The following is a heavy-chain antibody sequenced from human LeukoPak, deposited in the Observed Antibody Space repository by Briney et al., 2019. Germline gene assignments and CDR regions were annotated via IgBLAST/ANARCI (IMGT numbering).Heavy chain of an antibody. J-gene: IGHJ4*02. CDR3: ARGSFWSGYYTGASYYFDY. Sequence: GGSLRLSCAASGFTFSNYEMNWVRQAPGKGLEWVSYISSSGSTIYYADSVKGRFTISRDNAKNSLYVQMNSLRAEGTAVYYCARGSFWSGYYTGASYYFDYWGQGTLVTVSS. V-gene: IGHV3-48*03. D-gene: IGHD3-3*01. CDR1: GFTFSNYE. CDR2: ISSSGSTI.